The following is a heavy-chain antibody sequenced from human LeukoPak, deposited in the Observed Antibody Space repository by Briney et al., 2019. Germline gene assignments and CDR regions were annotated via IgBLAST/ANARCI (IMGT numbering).Heavy chain of an antibody. CDR3: AREGRGVPGAIAPVKGFDY. V-gene: IGHV1-46*01. Sequence: ASVKVSCKASGYTFTSYYMHWVRQAPGQGLEWMGIINPSGGSTSYAQKFQGRVTMTRDMSTSTVYMELSSLRSEDTAIYYCAREGRGVPGAIAPVKGFDYWGQGTLVTVSS. J-gene: IGHJ4*02. CDR1: GYTFTSYY. D-gene: IGHD6-13*01. CDR2: INPSGGST.